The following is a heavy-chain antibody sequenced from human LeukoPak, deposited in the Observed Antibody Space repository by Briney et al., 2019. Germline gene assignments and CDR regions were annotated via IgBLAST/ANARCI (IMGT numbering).Heavy chain of an antibody. V-gene: IGHV3-33*01. Sequence: PGRSLRLSCAASGFTFSSYGMHWVRQAPGKGLEWVAVIWYDGSNKYYADSVKGRFTISRDNSKNTLYLQMNSLRAEDTAVYYCATSWLALDYWGQGTLVTVSS. D-gene: IGHD6-19*01. CDR1: GFTFSSYG. CDR2: IWYDGSNK. J-gene: IGHJ4*02. CDR3: ATSWLALDY.